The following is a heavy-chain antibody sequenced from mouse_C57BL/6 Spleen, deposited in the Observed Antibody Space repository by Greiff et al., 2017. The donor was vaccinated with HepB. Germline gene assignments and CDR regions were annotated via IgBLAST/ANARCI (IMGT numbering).Heavy chain of an antibody. Sequence: EVQLQESEGGLVQPGSSMKLSCTASGFTFSDYYMAWVRQVPEKGLEWVANINYDGSSTYYLDSLKSRFIISRDNAKNILYLQMSSLKSEDTATYYCARDRARGWYFDVWGTGTTVTVSS. V-gene: IGHV5-16*01. CDR3: ARDRARGWYFDV. CDR2: INYDGSST. J-gene: IGHJ1*03. D-gene: IGHD3-3*01. CDR1: GFTFSDYY.